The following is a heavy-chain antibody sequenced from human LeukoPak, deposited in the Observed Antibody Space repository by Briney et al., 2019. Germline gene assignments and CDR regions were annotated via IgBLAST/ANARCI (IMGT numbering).Heavy chain of an antibody. Sequence: SETLSLTCTVSGGPISSYYWSWIRQPPGKGLEWIGYIYYSGSTNYNPSLKSRVTISVDTSKNQFSLKLSSVTAADTAVYYCARANYYGSGSYKYFDYWGQGTLVTVFS. CDR1: GGPISSYY. J-gene: IGHJ4*02. CDR2: IYYSGST. V-gene: IGHV4-59*01. CDR3: ARANYYGSGSYKYFDY. D-gene: IGHD3-10*01.